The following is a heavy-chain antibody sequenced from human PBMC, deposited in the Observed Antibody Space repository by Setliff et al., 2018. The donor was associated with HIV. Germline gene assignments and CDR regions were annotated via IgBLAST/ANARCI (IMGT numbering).Heavy chain of an antibody. D-gene: IGHD6-13*01. Sequence: ASETLSLTCAVSGFSINRGYSWDWIRQSPGKGLEWIGALYNSGSTYYNPSLKSRVTISVDTSKNHFSLKLTSVTAADTAVYYCARGLIAATGTWFDPWGQGTLVTVSS. V-gene: IGHV4-38-2*01. CDR1: GFSINRGYS. CDR3: ARGLIAATGTWFDP. J-gene: IGHJ5*02. CDR2: LYNSGST.